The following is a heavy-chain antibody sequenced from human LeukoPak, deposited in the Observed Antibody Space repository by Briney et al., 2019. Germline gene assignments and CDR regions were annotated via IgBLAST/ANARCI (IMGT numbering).Heavy chain of an antibody. V-gene: IGHV3-30*02. CDR3: AKDPRHGSGTYSYYYYFYYMDV. CDR1: GFNFTTYG. D-gene: IGHD3-10*01. CDR2: IRYDGSKM. J-gene: IGHJ6*03. Sequence: PGGSLRLSCAASGFNFTTYGMHWVRQAPGKGLEWVAFIRYDGSKMYYADSVKGRFTISRDISKNTVYLQMNSLRAEDTAVYYCAKDPRHGSGTYSYYYYFYYMDVWGKGTTVTISS.